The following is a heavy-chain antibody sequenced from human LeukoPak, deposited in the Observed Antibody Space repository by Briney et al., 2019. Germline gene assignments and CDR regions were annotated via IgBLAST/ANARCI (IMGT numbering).Heavy chain of an antibody. Sequence: SGTLSLTCTVSGASMSTHYWSWLRQPPGKGLEWIGYLLDSWRTKDNPSLQSRVTLSADMSKNQFSLRLTSVTAADTAVYYCATIRRGSIYGYFDFWGQGILVTVSS. CDR2: LLDSWRT. CDR3: ATIRRGSIYGYFDF. J-gene: IGHJ4*02. CDR1: GASMSTHY. V-gene: IGHV4-59*11. D-gene: IGHD5-18*01.